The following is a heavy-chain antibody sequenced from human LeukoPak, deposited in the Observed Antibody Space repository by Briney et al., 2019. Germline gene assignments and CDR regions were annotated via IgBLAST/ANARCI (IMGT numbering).Heavy chain of an antibody. CDR1: GYSFISHW. Sequence: GESLKISCKGSGYSFISHWVGWVRQMPGKGLQWMGIIHPGDSQTKYSPSFQGQVTMSADKSISAAYLQWNSLKASDTAMYYCASGLKAGYPYVWGQGTTVTVSS. CDR3: ASGLKAGYPYV. V-gene: IGHV5-51*01. J-gene: IGHJ6*02. D-gene: IGHD3-9*01. CDR2: IHPGDSQT.